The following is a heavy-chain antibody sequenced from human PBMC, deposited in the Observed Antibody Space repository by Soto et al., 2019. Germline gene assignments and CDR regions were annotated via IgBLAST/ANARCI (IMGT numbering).Heavy chain of an antibody. CDR1: GYTFTNYG. CDR3: ARCYGSGSYYDY. V-gene: IGHV1-18*01. D-gene: IGHD3-10*01. Sequence: ASVKVSCKASGYTFTNYGISWVRQAPGQGLEWMGWISAYNGNTNYAQKFQGRVTITADESTSTAYMELSSLRSEDTAVYYCARCYGSGSYYDYWGQGTLVTVSS. CDR2: ISAYNGNT. J-gene: IGHJ4*02.